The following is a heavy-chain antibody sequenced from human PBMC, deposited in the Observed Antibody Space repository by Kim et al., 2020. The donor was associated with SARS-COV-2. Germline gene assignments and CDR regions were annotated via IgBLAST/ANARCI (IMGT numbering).Heavy chain of an antibody. V-gene: IGHV4-59*09. D-gene: IGHD3-10*01. CDR3: ARGQGSWYFDL. Sequence: NYNPSLKSRVTISVDPSKNPFSLKLSSVTAADTAVYYCARGQGSWYFDLWGRGTLVTVSS. J-gene: IGHJ2*01.